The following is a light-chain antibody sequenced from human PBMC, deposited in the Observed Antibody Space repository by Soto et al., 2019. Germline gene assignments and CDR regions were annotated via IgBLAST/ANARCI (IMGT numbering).Light chain of an antibody. V-gene: IGKV1-9*01. CDR3: QQSKSYPFT. Sequence: DIQLTQSPSFLSASVGDRVIITCRACQGINYFLAWYQQKPGKAPKLLIYAASTLQSGVPSRFSGSGSGTEFTLTISSLQPEDFATYHCQQSKSYPFTFGGGTKV. CDR2: AAS. CDR1: QGINYF. J-gene: IGKJ4*01.